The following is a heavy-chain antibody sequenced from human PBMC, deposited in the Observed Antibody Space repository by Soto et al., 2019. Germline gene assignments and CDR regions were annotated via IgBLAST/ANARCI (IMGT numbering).Heavy chain of an antibody. J-gene: IGHJ4*02. CDR1: GFTFSDYG. Sequence: QVQLVESGGGVAQPGRSLRLSGAVSGFTFSDYGMHWVRQAPGKGLEWVAVVSYDGSYKYYADSVKGRFTVSRDLSGNTLFLQMNSLRLEDTAVYFCAKEMYPRTVLDSSSPWGDYWGQGTLVAVSS. V-gene: IGHV3-30*18. CDR3: AKEMYPRTVLDSSSPWGDY. D-gene: IGHD6-6*01. CDR2: VSYDGSYK.